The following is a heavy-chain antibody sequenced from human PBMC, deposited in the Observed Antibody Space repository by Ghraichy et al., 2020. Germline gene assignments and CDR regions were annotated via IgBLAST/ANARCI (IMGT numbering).Heavy chain of an antibody. CDR3: ARGLGSVVAADY. D-gene: IGHD2-15*01. Sequence: SETLSLTCAVYGGSFSGYYWSWIRQPPGKGLEWIGEINHSGSTNYNPSLKSRLTISVDTSKNQFSLKLSSVTAADTAVYYCARGLGSVVAADYWGQGTLVTVSS. J-gene: IGHJ4*02. CDR2: INHSGST. CDR1: GGSFSGYY. V-gene: IGHV4-34*01.